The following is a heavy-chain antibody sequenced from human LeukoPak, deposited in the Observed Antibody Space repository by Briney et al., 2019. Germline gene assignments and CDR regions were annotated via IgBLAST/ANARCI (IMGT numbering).Heavy chain of an antibody. V-gene: IGHV3-72*01. D-gene: IGHD1-26*01. CDR1: GFTSSDHY. J-gene: IGHJ4*02. Sequence: GGSLRLSCAASGFTSSDHYMDWVRQAPGKGLEWVGRSRNKANRYTTEYAASVKGRFTISRDDSKNSLYLQMNSQKTEDTAVYYCARGLGATLFDYWGQGTLVTVSS. CDR3: ARGLGATLFDY. CDR2: SRNKANRYTT.